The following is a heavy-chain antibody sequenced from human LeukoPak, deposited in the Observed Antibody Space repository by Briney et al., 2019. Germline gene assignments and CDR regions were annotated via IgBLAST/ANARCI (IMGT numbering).Heavy chain of an antibody. D-gene: IGHD6-19*01. CDR3: AKGAESGWPTETDY. CDR2: IWYDGSNK. Sequence: PGRSLRLSCAASGFTFSSYGMHWVRQAPGKGLGWVAVIWYDGSNKYYADSVKGRFTISRDNSKNTLYLQMNSLRAEDTAVYYCAKGAESGWPTETDYWGQGTLVTVSS. CDR1: GFTFSSYG. V-gene: IGHV3-33*06. J-gene: IGHJ4*02.